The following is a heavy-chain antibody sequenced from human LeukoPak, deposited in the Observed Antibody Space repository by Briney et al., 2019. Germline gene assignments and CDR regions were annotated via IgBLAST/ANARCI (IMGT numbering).Heavy chain of an antibody. D-gene: IGHD3-10*01. V-gene: IGHV3-43*01. J-gene: IGHJ4*02. CDR1: GFSFQDYT. CDR2: ISWSGGTT. Sequence: GGSLRLSCAASGFSFQDYTMHWVRQPPGKGLEWVSQISWSGGTTYYADSVKSRFTISRDTSRNSLYLQMNSLRTEDTALYYCAKERIGGSLDYWGQGTLLTVSS. CDR3: AKERIGGSLDY.